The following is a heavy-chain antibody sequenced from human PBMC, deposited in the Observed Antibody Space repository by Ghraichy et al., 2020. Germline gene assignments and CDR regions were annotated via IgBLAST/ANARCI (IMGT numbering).Heavy chain of an antibody. CDR1: GFTFSSYA. V-gene: IGHV3-23*01. D-gene: IGHD3-3*01. Sequence: GGSLRLSCAASGFTFSSYAMSWVRQAPGKGLEWVSAISGSGGSTYYADSVKGRFTISRDNSKNTLYLQMNSLRAEDTAVYYCAKDPAIDFWSGYYTGDAFDIWGQGTMVTVSS. J-gene: IGHJ3*02. CDR2: ISGSGGST. CDR3: AKDPAIDFWSGYYTGDAFDI.